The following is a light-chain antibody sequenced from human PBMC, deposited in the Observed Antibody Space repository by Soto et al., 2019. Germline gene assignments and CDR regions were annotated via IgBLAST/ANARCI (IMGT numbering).Light chain of an antibody. Sequence: DIQMIQSPSILSASVGDSVTITCRASQSVSRWLAWYQQKPGKAPKLLIYDASSLNSGVPSRFSGSQSGTEFTLTITSLLPDDFATYFCQQYNSYSLPTFGGGTKVDIK. CDR3: QQYNSYSLPT. J-gene: IGKJ4*01. CDR2: DAS. V-gene: IGKV1-5*01. CDR1: QSVSRW.